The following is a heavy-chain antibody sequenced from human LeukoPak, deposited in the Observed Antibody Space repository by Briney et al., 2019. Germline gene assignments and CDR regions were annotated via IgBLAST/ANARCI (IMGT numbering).Heavy chain of an antibody. CDR3: ARDPLRSTWSTYYNALPV. V-gene: IGHV1-18*01. J-gene: IGHJ6*02. CDR1: GYGFTIYG. Sequence: ASVTLSFTCSGYGFTIYGINWVRQAPGQGLEWMGWISAYNCNTYYTQKFPRRVPMTPDTSTSTAYMELTSLTSDYTAVYYCARDPLRSTWSTYYNALPVWGQGTTLTVPS. CDR2: ISAYNCNT. D-gene: IGHD6-13*01.